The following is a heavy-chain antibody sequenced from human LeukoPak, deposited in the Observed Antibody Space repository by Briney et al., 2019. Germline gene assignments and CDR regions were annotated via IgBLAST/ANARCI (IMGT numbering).Heavy chain of an antibody. CDR3: ARLEQVLSTTNYGMDV. Sequence: ASVKVPCKVSGYTFTSYDINWVRQATGQGLEWMGWMNPNSGNTGYAQKFQGRVTMTRNTSISTAYMELSSLRSEDTAVYYCARLEQVLSTTNYGMDVWGQGTTVTVSS. CDR1: GYTFTSYD. CDR2: MNPNSGNT. V-gene: IGHV1-8*01. J-gene: IGHJ6*02. D-gene: IGHD2-2*01.